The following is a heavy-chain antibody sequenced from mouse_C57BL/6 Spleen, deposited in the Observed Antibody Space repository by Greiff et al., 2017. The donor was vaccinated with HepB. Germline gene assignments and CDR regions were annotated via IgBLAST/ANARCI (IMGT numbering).Heavy chain of an antibody. Sequence: EVKLVESGTVLARPGASVKMSCKTSGYTFTSYWMHWVKQRPGQGLEWIGAIYPGNSDTSYNQKFKGKAKLTAVTSASTAYMELSSLTNEDSAVYYCTRGATTVVATSPFAYWGQGTLVTVSA. J-gene: IGHJ3*01. CDR3: TRGATTVVATSPFAY. CDR1: GYTFTSYW. CDR2: IYPGNSDT. V-gene: IGHV1-5*01. D-gene: IGHD1-1*01.